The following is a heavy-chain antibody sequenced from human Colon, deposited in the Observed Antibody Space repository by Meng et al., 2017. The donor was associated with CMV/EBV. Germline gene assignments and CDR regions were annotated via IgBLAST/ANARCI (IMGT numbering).Heavy chain of an antibody. CDR3: ARGKQAGFDL. CDR2: IIPMFGSP. D-gene: IGHD6-13*01. V-gene: IGHV1-69*12. Sequence: QGRLVQCGAEGTKPGSLVKVSCKAPGGTFETSTFNWVRQAPGQGLEWMGGIIPMFGSPSYSQKFRGRVTITADELEVNSLRSEDTAVYYCARGKQAGFDLWGQGTLVTVSS. J-gene: IGHJ5*02. CDR1: GGTFETST.